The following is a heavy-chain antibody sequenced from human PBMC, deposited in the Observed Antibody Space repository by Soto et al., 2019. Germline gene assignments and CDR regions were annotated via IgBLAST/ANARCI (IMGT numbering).Heavy chain of an antibody. CDR2: ITSSGGNA. V-gene: IGHV3-11*01. Sequence: GGSLRLSCAASGFSFKDYYMTWMRQTPEKGLEWISTITSSGGNAYYAASVKGRVTISRDNAHNSLYLQMSGLRAEDTAMYYCARGPYDSSGYYTVTKWVYWGQGTLVTVSS. CDR3: ARGPYDSSGYYTVTKWVY. J-gene: IGHJ4*02. D-gene: IGHD3-22*01. CDR1: GFSFKDYY.